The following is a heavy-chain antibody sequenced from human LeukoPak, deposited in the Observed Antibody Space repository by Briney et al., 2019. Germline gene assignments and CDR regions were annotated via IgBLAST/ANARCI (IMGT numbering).Heavy chain of an antibody. V-gene: IGHV1-2*02. D-gene: IGHD1-26*01. J-gene: IGHJ4*02. Sequence: ASVKVSCKASGYSFTGYYMHWVRQAPGQGLEWMGWINPYSGGTNYAQKFQGRVTMTRDTSISTAYMELSRLRSDDTAVYYCARDLRGTVGATKRDYWGQGTLVTVSS. CDR3: ARDLRGTVGATKRDY. CDR1: GYSFTGYY. CDR2: INPYSGGT.